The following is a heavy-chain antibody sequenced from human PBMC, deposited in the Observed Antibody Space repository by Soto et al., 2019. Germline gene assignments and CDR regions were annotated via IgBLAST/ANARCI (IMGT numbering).Heavy chain of an antibody. D-gene: IGHD4-17*01. Sequence: QVQLVESGGGVVQPGRSLRISCAASGVTFSTYGMHWVRQAPGKGLEWVAVISYDGTYELYADSVKGRFTISRDHAKNTLYLQTNSLRAEDTAVYYCAIGGQYGDQGMGIWGQGTMVTVSS. CDR3: AIGGQYGDQGMGI. CDR2: ISYDGTYE. V-gene: IGHV3-30*03. J-gene: IGHJ3*02. CDR1: GVTFSTYG.